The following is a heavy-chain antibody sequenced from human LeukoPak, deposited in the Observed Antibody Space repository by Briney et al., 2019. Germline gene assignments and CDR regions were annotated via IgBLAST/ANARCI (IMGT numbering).Heavy chain of an antibody. J-gene: IGHJ4*02. CDR2: LYYSGST. V-gene: IGHV4-39*07. CDR1: GGSISSSSRY. D-gene: IGHD1-26*01. Sequence: SETLSLTCTVSGGSISSSSRYWGWIRQPPGKGLEWIGSLYYSGSTYYNPSLKSRITMSVDTSKNQFSLKLTSVTAADTAVYYCATTTIRLGYWGQGTLVTVSS. CDR3: ATTTIRLGY.